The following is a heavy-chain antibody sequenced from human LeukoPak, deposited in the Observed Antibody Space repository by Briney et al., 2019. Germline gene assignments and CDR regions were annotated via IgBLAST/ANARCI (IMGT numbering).Heavy chain of an antibody. V-gene: IGHV3-7*01. D-gene: IGHD3-3*01. J-gene: IGHJ6*03. Sequence: GGSLRLSCAASGFTFSNYWMSWVRQAPGKGLEWVANIKQDGSEKYYVDSVRGRFTISRDNAKNSLYLQMNSLRAEDTAVYYCTRSARITIFGVVNWDYYYYMDVWGKGTTVTVSS. CDR3: TRSARITIFGVVNWDYYYYMDV. CDR2: IKQDGSEK. CDR1: GFTFSNYW.